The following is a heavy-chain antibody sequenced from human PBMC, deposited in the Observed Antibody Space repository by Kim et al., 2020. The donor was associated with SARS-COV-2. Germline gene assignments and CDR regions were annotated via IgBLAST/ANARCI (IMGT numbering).Heavy chain of an antibody. Sequence: ASVKVSCKASGYTFTSYAMNWVRQAPGQGLEWMGWINTNTGNPTYAQGFTGRFVFSLDTSVSTAYLQISSLKAEDTAVYYCARDHSSSWTYYYYYYMDVWSKGTTVTVSS. D-gene: IGHD6-13*01. CDR3: ARDHSSSWTYYYYYYMDV. J-gene: IGHJ6*03. V-gene: IGHV7-4-1*02. CDR2: INTNTGNP. CDR1: GYTFTSYA.